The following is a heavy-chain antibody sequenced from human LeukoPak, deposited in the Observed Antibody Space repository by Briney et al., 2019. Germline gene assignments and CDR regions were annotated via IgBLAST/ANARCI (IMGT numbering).Heavy chain of an antibody. CDR2: INPKSGAT. Sequence: ASVKVSCRASGYTFTDYYMHWVRQAPGQGLEWMGWINPKSGATNCAQKFKGRVTLTRDTSITTGYMELSRLTSDDTAMYYCAKDGGYTGYDGGRFDPWGQGSLVTVSS. J-gene: IGHJ5*02. V-gene: IGHV1-2*02. D-gene: IGHD5-12*01. CDR1: GYTFTDYY. CDR3: AKDGGYTGYDGGRFDP.